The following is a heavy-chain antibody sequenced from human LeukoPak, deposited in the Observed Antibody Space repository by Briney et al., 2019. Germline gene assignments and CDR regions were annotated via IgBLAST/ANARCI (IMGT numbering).Heavy chain of an antibody. D-gene: IGHD2-2*02. CDR1: GFTFSSYS. J-gene: IGHJ4*02. CDR3: ATFISVYRLSDY. Sequence: GGSLRLSCAASGFTFSSYSMNWVRQAPGKGLEWVSYISSSSSTIYYADSLKGRFTISRDNAKNSLYLLMNSLRAEDTAVYYCATFISVYRLSDYWGQGKLVTVSS. V-gene: IGHV3-48*01. CDR2: ISSSSSTI.